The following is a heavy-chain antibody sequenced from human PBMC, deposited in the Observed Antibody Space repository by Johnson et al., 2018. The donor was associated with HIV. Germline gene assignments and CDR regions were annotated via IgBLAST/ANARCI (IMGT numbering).Heavy chain of an antibody. J-gene: IGHJ3*02. Sequence: EVQLVESGGGLVKPGGSLRLSCAASGFTFSNAWMSWVRQAPGKGLEWVGRIKSKTDGGTTDYAAPVKGRFTISRDDSKTTLYLQMNSLKTEDTAVYYCARIPGRYCSGGSCVFDAFDIWGQGTMVTVSS. CDR3: ARIPGRYCSGGSCVFDAFDI. V-gene: IGHV3-15*01. CDR1: GFTFSNAW. CDR2: IKSKTDGGTT. D-gene: IGHD2-15*01.